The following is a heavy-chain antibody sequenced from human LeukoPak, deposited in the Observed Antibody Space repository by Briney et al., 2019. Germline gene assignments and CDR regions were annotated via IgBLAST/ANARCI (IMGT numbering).Heavy chain of an antibody. CDR2: IQFDGSIK. J-gene: IGHJ4*02. CDR3: ARYIGSGWYRNYFDY. V-gene: IGHV3-33*01. Sequence: GRSLRLSCAASGFIFSNYGINWVRQAPGKGLEWVTGIQFDGSIKYYADSVKGRFTISRDNAKNSLYLQMNSLRAEDTAVYYCARYIGSGWYRNYFDYWGQGTLVTVSS. D-gene: IGHD6-19*01. CDR1: GFIFSNYG.